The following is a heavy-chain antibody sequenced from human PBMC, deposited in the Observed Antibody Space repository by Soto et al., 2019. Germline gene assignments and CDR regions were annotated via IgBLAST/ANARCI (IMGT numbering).Heavy chain of an antibody. CDR1: GGSFSGYY. J-gene: IGHJ4*02. D-gene: IGHD3-10*01. V-gene: IGHV4-34*01. CDR3: ARRVDYYGSGSYYRPYYFDY. CDR2: INHSGST. Sequence: PSETLSLTCAVYGGSFSGYYWSWIRQPPGKGLEWIGEINHSGSTNYNPSLKSRVTISVDTSKNQFSLKLSSVTAADTAVYYCARRVDYYGSGSYYRPYYFDYWGQGTLVTVS.